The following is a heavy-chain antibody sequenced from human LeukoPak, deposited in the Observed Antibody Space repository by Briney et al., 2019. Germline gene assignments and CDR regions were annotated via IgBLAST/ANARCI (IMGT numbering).Heavy chain of an antibody. CDR3: ATYRQVLLPFES. CDR2: VSGSGAST. J-gene: IGHJ4*02. D-gene: IGHD5-18*01. V-gene: IGHV3-23*01. CDR1: GFTFDTYA. Sequence: GGSLRLSCAASGFTFDTYAMTWVRQAPGKGLEWVSTVSGSGASTYYADSVKGRFTISRDNSKNTLYLQMNSLRAEDTAIYYCATYRQVLLPFESWGQGTLVTVSS.